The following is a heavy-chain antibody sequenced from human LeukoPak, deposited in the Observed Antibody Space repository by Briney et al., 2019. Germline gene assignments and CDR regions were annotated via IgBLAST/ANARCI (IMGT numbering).Heavy chain of an antibody. CDR1: GFTFSDYY. J-gene: IGHJ6*02. CDR2: IYSGGST. V-gene: IGHV3-53*01. Sequence: GGSLRLSCAASGFTFSDYYMSWIRQAPGKGLEWVSVIYSGGSTYYADSVKGRFTISRDNSENTLYLQMNSLRAEDTAVYYCARDRGWFGEFMDVWGQGTTVTVSS. CDR3: ARDRGWFGEFMDV. D-gene: IGHD3-10*01.